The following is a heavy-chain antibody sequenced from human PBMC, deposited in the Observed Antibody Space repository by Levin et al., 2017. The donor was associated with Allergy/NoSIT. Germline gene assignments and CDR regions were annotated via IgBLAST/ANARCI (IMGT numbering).Heavy chain of an antibody. CDR3: AREPIIGGIGAYGGNSVVYYYYGMDV. CDR1: GYTFTGYY. Sequence: ASVKVSCKASGYTFTGYYMHWVRQAPGQGLEWMGWINPNSGGTNYAQKFQGWVTMTRDTSISTAYMELSRLRSDDTAVYYCAREPIIGGIGAYGGNSVVYYYYGMDVWGQGTTVTVSS. D-gene: IGHD4-23*01. CDR2: INPNSGGT. V-gene: IGHV1-2*04. J-gene: IGHJ6*02.